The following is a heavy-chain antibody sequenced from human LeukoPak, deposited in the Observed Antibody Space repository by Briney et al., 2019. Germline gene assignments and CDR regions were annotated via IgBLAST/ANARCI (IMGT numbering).Heavy chain of an antibody. CDR2: IIPIFGTA. CDR3: ARGALRGNWFDP. J-gene: IGHJ5*02. V-gene: IGHV1-69*13. Sequence: SVKVSCKASGGTFSSYAISWVRQAPGQGLEWMGGIIPIFGTANYAQKFQGRVTITADESTSTAHMELSSLRSEDTAVYYCARGALRGNWFDPWGQGTLVTVSS. D-gene: IGHD3-16*01. CDR1: GGTFSSYA.